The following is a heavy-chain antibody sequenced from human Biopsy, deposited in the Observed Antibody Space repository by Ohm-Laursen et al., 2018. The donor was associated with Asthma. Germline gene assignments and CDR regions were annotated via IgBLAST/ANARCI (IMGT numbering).Heavy chain of an antibody. V-gene: IGHV1-69*01. J-gene: IGHJ6*02. Sequence: SVTVSFKASGDSFSNYAISWVRQAPGQGLEWMGGLIPVLGTPDHAQMFEGRVTITADESTSTAYMELSSLSSEDTAVYYCARGYSGSERIVYYYSGREVWGQGTTVTVSS. CDR3: ARGYSGSERIVYYYSGREV. D-gene: IGHD5-12*01. CDR1: GDSFSNYA. CDR2: LIPVLGTP.